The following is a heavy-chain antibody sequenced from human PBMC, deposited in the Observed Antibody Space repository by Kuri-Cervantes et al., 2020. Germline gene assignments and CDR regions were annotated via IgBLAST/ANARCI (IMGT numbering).Heavy chain of an antibody. J-gene: IGHJ4*01. V-gene: IGHV3-33*01. CDR2: IWNDGSNK. Sequence: GESLKISCAASGFTFSSYGMHWVRQAPGKGLEWVAVIWNDGSNKYYADSVKGRFTISRDNSKNTLYLQMNSLRAEDTAVYYCARWGSSSWGLIDYWGQGTLVTVSS. D-gene: IGHD6-13*01. CDR1: GFTFSSYG. CDR3: ARWGSSSWGLIDY.